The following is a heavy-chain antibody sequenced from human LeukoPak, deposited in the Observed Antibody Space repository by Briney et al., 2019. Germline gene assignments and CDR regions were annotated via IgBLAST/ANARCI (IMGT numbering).Heavy chain of an antibody. V-gene: IGHV4-31*03. CDR3: ASNQYYDILTAGALDI. CDR2: IYYSGST. CDR1: GGSISSGGYY. D-gene: IGHD3-9*01. Sequence: NTSETLSLTCTVSGGSISSGGYYWSWIRQHPGKGLEWIGYIYYSGSTYYNPSLKSRVTISVDTSKNQFSLKLSSVTAADTAVYYCASNQYYDILTAGALDIWGQGTMVTVSS. J-gene: IGHJ3*02.